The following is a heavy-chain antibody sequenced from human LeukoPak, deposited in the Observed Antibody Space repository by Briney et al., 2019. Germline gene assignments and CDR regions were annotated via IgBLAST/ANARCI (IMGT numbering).Heavy chain of an antibody. CDR1: GVSISSYY. J-gene: IGHJ4*02. D-gene: IGHD1-26*01. V-gene: IGHV4-59*08. CDR3: ARLAAISGSDYPDD. Sequence: SETLSLTCTVSGVSISSYYWSWIRQPPGKGLEWIGYIFYSGNTIYNPSLRSRVTILADTSKNHFSLRLRSVTAADTAVYYCARLAAISGSDYPDDWGQGTLVTVSS. CDR2: IFYSGNT.